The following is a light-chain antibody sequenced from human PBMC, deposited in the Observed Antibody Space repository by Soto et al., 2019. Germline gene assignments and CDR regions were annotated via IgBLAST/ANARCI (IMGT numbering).Light chain of an antibody. CDR2: EGS. J-gene: IGLJ2*01. CDR3: CSYAGSRVV. Sequence: QSVLTQPASVSGSPGQSITISCTGTSSDIGYFNLVSWYQQHPGKAPKLLIYEGSKRSSGVSNRFSGSKSGNTASLTISGLQAEDEGDYYCCSYAGSRVVFGGVTKVTVL. V-gene: IGLV2-23*01. CDR1: SSDIGYFNL.